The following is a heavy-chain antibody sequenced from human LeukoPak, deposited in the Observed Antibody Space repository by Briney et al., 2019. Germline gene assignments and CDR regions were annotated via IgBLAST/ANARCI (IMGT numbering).Heavy chain of an antibody. CDR2: INPNSGGT. CDR3: ARALNYGDYVTDY. J-gene: IGHJ4*02. D-gene: IGHD4-17*01. V-gene: IGHV1-2*06. Sequence: ASVKVSCKASGYTFTGYYMHWVRQAPGHGLEWMGRINPNSGGTNYAQKFQGRVTMTRDTSISTAYMGLSRLRSDDTAVYYCARALNYGDYVTDYWGQGTLVTVSS. CDR1: GYTFTGYY.